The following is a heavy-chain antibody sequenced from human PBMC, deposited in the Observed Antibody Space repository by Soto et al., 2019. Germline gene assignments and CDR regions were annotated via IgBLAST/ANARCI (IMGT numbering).Heavy chain of an antibody. V-gene: IGHV4-39*01. CDR3: ASQGDTAMKRNWFDP. CDR1: GGSISSSSYY. D-gene: IGHD5-18*01. Sequence: PSETLSLTCTVSGGSISSSSYYWGWIRQPPGKGLEWIGSIYYSGSTYYNPSLKSRVTISVDMSKNQFSLNLRSVTAADTAVYYCASQGDTAMKRNWFDPWGQGTLVTVSS. J-gene: IGHJ5*02. CDR2: IYYSGST.